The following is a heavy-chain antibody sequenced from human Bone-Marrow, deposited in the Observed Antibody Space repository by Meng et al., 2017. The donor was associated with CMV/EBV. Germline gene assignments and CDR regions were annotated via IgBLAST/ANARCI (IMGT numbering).Heavy chain of an antibody. CDR1: GYTFTSYG. V-gene: IGHV1-18*01. Sequence: ASVNVSCKASGYTFTSYGISWVRQAPGQGLEWMGWISAYNGNTNYAQTLQGRVTMTTDTSTSPAYTELRSLSSDDTAVYYCARVDVLMVYAQYYYYYGMDVWGQETTVTVSS. J-gene: IGHJ6*02. CDR3: ARVDVLMVYAQYYYYYGMDV. CDR2: ISAYNGNT. D-gene: IGHD2-8*01.